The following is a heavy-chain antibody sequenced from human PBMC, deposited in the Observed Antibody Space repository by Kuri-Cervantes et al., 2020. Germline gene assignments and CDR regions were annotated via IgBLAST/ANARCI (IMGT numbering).Heavy chain of an antibody. D-gene: IGHD4/OR15-4a*01. Sequence: LSLTCAASGFTFSSYGMHWVRQAPGKGLEWVAVIWYDGSNKYYADSVKGRFTISRDNSKNTLYLQMNSLRAEDTAVYYCARGDFMTILNWGQGTLVTDSS. CDR2: IWYDGSNK. V-gene: IGHV3-33*01. CDR1: GFTFSSYG. CDR3: ARGDFMTILN. J-gene: IGHJ4*02.